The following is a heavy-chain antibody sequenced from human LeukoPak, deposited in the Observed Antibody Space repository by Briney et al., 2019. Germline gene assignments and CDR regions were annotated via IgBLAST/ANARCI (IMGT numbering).Heavy chain of an antibody. V-gene: IGHV3-74*01. CDR3: ARQFGETNYYYYYMDV. J-gene: IGHJ6*03. CDR2: INSDGRST. Sequence: PGGPLRLSCAASGFTFSSYGMHGVGQAPGKGRGWVSRINSDGRSTSYADSVKGRFTISRDHAKTTLYLQMNSPRAEDTAVYYCARQFGETNYYYYYMDVWGKGTTVTISS. CDR1: GFTFSSYG. D-gene: IGHD3-10*01.